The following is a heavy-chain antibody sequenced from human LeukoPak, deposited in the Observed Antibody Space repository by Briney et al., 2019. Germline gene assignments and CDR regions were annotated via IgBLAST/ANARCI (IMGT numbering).Heavy chain of an antibody. D-gene: IGHD6-19*01. Sequence: PSETLSLTCAVSGGSISSSNWWSWVRQPPGKGLEWIGEIYHSGSTNYNPSLKSRVTISVDTSKNQFSLKLSSVTAADTAVYYCARDYTPGIAVAGTSGFDPWGQGTLVTVSS. CDR1: GGSISSSNW. CDR2: IYHSGST. V-gene: IGHV4-4*02. J-gene: IGHJ5*02. CDR3: ARDYTPGIAVAGTSGFDP.